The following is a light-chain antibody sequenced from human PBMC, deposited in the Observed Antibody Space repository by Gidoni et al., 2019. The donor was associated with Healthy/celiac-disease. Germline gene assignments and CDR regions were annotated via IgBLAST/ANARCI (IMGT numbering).Light chain of an antibody. CDR1: QSFSSY. CDR2: DAS. J-gene: IGKJ4*01. V-gene: IGKV3-11*01. Sequence: LLTPSPATLSLSPGERATLSCRAIQSFSSYLAWYQQQPGQAPSLLIYDASNRSTGITARFSGSVSGTYFTLTISSLEPEDFAVYYCQQRSNWPLTFXGXTKVEIK. CDR3: QQRSNWPLT.